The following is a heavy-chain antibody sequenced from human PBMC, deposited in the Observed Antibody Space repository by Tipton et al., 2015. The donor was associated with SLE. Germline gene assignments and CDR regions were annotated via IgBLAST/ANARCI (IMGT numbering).Heavy chain of an antibody. J-gene: IGHJ4*02. CDR1: GFTLSNAW. V-gene: IGHV3-23*04. Sequence: VQLVQSGGGVVQPGGSLRLSCAASGFTLSNAWMSWVRQAPGKGLEWVSAITASGGSTYYADSVKGRFTISRDNSKNTLYLQMNSLRAEDTAVYYCAKDPRVVRSYFDYWGQGTLVTVSS. CDR3: AKDPRVVRSYFDY. D-gene: IGHD3-3*01. CDR2: ITASGGST.